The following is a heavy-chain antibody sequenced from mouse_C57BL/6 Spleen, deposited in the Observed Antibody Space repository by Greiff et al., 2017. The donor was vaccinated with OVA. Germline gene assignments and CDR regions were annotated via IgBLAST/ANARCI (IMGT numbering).Heavy chain of an antibody. CDR2: IHPNSGST. D-gene: IGHD1-1*01. Sequence: QVQLQQSGAELVKPGASVKLSCKASGYTFTSYWMHWVKQRPGQGLEWIGMIHPNSGSTNYNEKFKSKATLTVDKSSSTAYMQLSSLTSEDSAVYYCARLDYYGSSYYYAMDYWGQGTSVTVSS. J-gene: IGHJ4*01. CDR1: GYTFTSYW. CDR3: ARLDYYGSSYYYAMDY. V-gene: IGHV1-64*01.